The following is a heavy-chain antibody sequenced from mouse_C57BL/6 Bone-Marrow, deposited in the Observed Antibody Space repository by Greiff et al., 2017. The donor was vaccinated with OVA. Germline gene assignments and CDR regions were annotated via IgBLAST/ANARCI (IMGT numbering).Heavy chain of an antibody. J-gene: IGHJ2*01. D-gene: IGHD2-10*01. V-gene: IGHV14-4*01. CDR2: IDPENGDT. CDR1: GFNIKDDY. Sequence: VQLQQSGAELVRPGASVKLSCTASGFNIKDDYMHWVKQRPEQGLEWIGWIDPENGDTEYASKFQGKATITADTSSNTAYLQLSSLTSEDTAGYYCTTAYYGDWGQGTTLTVSS. CDR3: TTAYYGD.